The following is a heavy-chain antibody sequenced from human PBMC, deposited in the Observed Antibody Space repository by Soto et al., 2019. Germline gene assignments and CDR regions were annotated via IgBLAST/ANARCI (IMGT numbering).Heavy chain of an antibody. D-gene: IGHD6-19*01. V-gene: IGHV4-34*01. CDR2: IYHSGTT. CDR3: ARQPVSVNGKFFFYQHGMKV. J-gene: IGHJ6*04. Sequence: SETLSLPCAVYGGSFSDYFCSWIRQPPGKRLEWIGEIYHSGTTHYTPSLTSRVTISVDTSKTQFSLRLSSVTAADTAVYYCARQPVSVNGKFFFYQHGMKVWREGXTVTVCS. CDR1: GGSFSDYF.